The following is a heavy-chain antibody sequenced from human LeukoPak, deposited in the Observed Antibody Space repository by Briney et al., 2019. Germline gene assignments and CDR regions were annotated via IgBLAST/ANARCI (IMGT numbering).Heavy chain of an antibody. CDR2: INPRGGGT. D-gene: IGHD4-23*01. CDR3: AADEGGGGKSVG. CDR1: GYTFTNYY. J-gene: IGHJ4*02. Sequence: ASVRVSCKASGYTFTNYYMHWVRQAPGQGLEWMGIINPRGGGTTYAQKFQGRITVTRDTSTSTVYMDLNSLRSEDTAVYYCAADEGGGGKSVGWGQGTLVTVSS. V-gene: IGHV1-46*01.